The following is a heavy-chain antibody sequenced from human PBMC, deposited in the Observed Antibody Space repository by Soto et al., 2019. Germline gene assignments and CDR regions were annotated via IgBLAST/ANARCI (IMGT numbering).Heavy chain of an antibody. CDR3: ARGGSSGWYSGSIDY. D-gene: IGHD6-19*01. CDR1: GYTFTSYY. V-gene: IGHV1-46*01. Sequence: QVQLVQSGAEVKKPGASVKVSCKASGYTFTSYYMHWVRQAPGQGLEWMGIINPSGGSTSYAQKFRGRVTMTRDTSTSTVYMELSSLRYEDTAVYYCARGGSSGWYSGSIDYWGQGTLVTVSS. J-gene: IGHJ4*02. CDR2: INPSGGST.